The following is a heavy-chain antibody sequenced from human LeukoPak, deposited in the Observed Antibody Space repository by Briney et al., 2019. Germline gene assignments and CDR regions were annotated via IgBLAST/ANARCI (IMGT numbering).Heavy chain of an antibody. CDR2: INHSGST. CDR1: GGSFSGYY. J-gene: IGHJ6*03. V-gene: IGHV4-34*01. D-gene: IGHD5-18*01. Sequence: PSETLSLTCAVYGGSFSGYYWSWIRQPPGKGLEWIGEINHSGSTNYNPSLKSRVTISVDTSKNQFSLKLSSVTAADTAVYYCAREPRGYSYGWYYMDVWGKGTTVTVSS. CDR3: AREPRGYSYGWYYMDV.